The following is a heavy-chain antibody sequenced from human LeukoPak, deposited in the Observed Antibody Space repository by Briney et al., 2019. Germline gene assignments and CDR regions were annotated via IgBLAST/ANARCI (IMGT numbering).Heavy chain of an antibody. CDR1: GFTFDDYA. D-gene: IGHD2-2*01. CDR3: AKVRRTVVPAATFDY. J-gene: IGHJ4*02. CDR2: ISWNSGSI. Sequence: PGRSLRLSCAASGFTFDDYAMHWVRQAPGKGLEWVSGISWNSGSIGYADSVKGRFTISRDNAKNSLYLQMNSLRAEDTALYYCAKVRRTVVPAATFDYWGQGTLVTVSS. V-gene: IGHV3-9*01.